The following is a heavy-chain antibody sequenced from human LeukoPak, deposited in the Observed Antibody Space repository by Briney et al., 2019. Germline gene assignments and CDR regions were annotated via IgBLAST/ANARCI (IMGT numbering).Heavy chain of an antibody. J-gene: IGHJ2*01. CDR2: ISGSGGST. D-gene: IGHD7-27*01. CDR1: GFTFSSYA. CDR3: AKVTPLLGSSWYFDL. V-gene: IGHV3-23*01. Sequence: GGSLRLSCAASGFTFSSYAMHWVRQAPGKGLEWVSAISGSGGSTYYADSVKGRFTISRDNSKNTLYLQMNSLRAEDTAVYYCAKVTPLLGSSWYFDLWGRGTLVTVSS.